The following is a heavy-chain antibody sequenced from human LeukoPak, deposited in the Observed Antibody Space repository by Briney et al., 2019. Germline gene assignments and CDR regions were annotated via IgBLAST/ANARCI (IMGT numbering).Heavy chain of an antibody. D-gene: IGHD1-26*01. CDR1: GFTFSSYA. Sequence: PGGSVRLSCAASGFTFSSYAMSWVRQAPGKGLEWVSTISGSGGSTYYADSVKGRFTISRDNSKNTLYLQMNSLRAEDTAVYFCAKSQDGGRLFHFDYWGQGTLVTVSS. CDR3: AKSQDGGRLFHFDY. CDR2: ISGSGGST. J-gene: IGHJ4*02. V-gene: IGHV3-23*01.